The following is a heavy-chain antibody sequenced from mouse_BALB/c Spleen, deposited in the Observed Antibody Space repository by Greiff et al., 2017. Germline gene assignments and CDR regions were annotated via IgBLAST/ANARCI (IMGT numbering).Heavy chain of an antibody. V-gene: IGHV1-5*01. CDR2: IYPGNSDT. D-gene: IGHD1-2*01. CDR1: GYTFTSYW. J-gene: IGHJ4*01. CDR3: TRNYYGYEDYYAMDY. Sequence: EVQLQQSGTVLARPGASVKMSCKASGYTFTSYWMHWVKQRPGQGLEWIGAIYPGNSDTSYNQKFKGKAKLTAVTSTSTAYMELSSLTNEDSAVYYCTRNYYGYEDYYAMDYWGQGTSVTVSS.